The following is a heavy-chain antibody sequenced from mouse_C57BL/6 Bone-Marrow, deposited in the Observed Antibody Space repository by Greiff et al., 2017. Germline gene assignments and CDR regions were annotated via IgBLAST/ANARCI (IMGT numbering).Heavy chain of an antibody. V-gene: IGHV1-50*01. CDR1: GYTFTSYG. J-gene: IGHJ2*01. CDR2: IDPSDSYT. Sequence: QVQLKESGAELVKPGASVKLSCKASGYTFTSYGMQWVKQRPGQGLEWIGEIDPSDSYTNYNQKFKGKATLTVDTSSSTADMQLSSLTSEDSAVYYGARANCGSSLDDWGQGTTLTVSS. CDR3: ARANCGSSLDD. D-gene: IGHD1-1*01.